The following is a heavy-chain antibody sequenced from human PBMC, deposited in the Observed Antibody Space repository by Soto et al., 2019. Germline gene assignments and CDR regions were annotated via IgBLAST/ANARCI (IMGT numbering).Heavy chain of an antibody. V-gene: IGHV3-23*01. CDR3: AKDSISYNGIYDAFDV. J-gene: IGHJ3*01. Sequence: LRLSCEASGFTFSNYAMAWVRQTPGEGPERVSTIGGGDDIFYAESVQGRFIISRDDSRSAMYLQMGNLRVEDTAIYFCAKDSISYNGIYDAFDVWGQGTVVTVSS. CDR2: IGGGDDI. CDR1: GFTFSNYA. D-gene: IGHD3-3*02.